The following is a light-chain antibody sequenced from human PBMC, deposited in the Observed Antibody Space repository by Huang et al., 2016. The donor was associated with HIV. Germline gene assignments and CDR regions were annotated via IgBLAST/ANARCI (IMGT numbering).Light chain of an antibody. Sequence: DIVMTQSPLSLPVTPGEPASISCRSSQSLLHSNGYNYLDWYLQKPGQSPQLLIYLGFNRASGVPDRVSGSGSGTDFTLKISRVEAEDVGVYYCMQALQGYTFGQGTKLEIK. CDR3: MQALQGYT. J-gene: IGKJ2*01. CDR2: LGF. V-gene: IGKV2-28*01. CDR1: QSLLHSNGYNY.